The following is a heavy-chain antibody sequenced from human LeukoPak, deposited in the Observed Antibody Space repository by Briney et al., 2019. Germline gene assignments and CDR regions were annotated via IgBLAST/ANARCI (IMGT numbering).Heavy chain of an antibody. V-gene: IGHV4-59*07. CDR3: ARKGGDDAFDF. D-gene: IGHD7-27*01. CDR1: GVSTSTYY. CDR2: ISYSGST. J-gene: IGHJ3*01. Sequence: SDTLSLTCTVSGVSTSTYYWSWIRQSPGKGLEWIGYISYSGSTKYNPSLKSRVTMSLDTSKNQFSLKLTSVTAADTAVYYCARKGGDDAFDFWGQGTMVTVSS.